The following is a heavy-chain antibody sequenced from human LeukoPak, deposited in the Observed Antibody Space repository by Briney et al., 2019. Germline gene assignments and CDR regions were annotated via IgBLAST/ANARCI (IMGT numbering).Heavy chain of an antibody. CDR3: AKPYYDFWSGYSSPDY. CDR1: GFTFSSYA. CDR2: ISGSGGST. V-gene: IGHV3-23*01. D-gene: IGHD3-3*01. J-gene: IGHJ4*02. Sequence: GGSLRLSCAASGFTFSSYAMSWVRQAPGKGLEWVSAISGSGGSTYYADSVKGRFTISRDNSKNTLYLQMNSLRAEDTAVYHCAKPYYDFWSGYSSPDYWGQGTLVTVSS.